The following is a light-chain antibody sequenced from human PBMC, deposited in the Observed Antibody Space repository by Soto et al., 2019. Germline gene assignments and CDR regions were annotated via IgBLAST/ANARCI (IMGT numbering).Light chain of an antibody. CDR2: GSS. CDR3: QQYGSSPFT. CDR1: QSISSNY. Sequence: EIVLTQSPGTLSLSPGERATLSCWASQSISSNYLAWYQQKPGQAPRLLISGSSIMATGIPKRFSGSASGTNFTLTISSLEPEDFAVFYCQQYGSSPFTFGPGTKVDFK. J-gene: IGKJ3*01. V-gene: IGKV3-20*01.